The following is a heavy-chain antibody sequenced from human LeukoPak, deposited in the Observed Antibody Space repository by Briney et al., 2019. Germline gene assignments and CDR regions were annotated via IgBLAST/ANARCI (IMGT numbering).Heavy chain of an antibody. J-gene: IGHJ3*02. Sequence: GGSLRLSCAASGFTLSSYWMIWVRQAPGKGLEWVANIKGDGSQKYYVDSVKGRFTISRDNAKTSLYLQVNSMRAEDTAVYYCTRDRNYHDSSGHYYDVFDIWGQGTTVTVSS. D-gene: IGHD3-22*01. V-gene: IGHV3-7*04. CDR1: GFTLSSYW. CDR2: IKGDGSQK. CDR3: TRDRNYHDSSGHYYDVFDI.